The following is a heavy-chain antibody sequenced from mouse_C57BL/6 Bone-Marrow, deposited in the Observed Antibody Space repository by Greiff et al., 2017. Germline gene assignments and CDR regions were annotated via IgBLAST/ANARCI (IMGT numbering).Heavy chain of an antibody. D-gene: IGHD1-1*01. CDR1: GYTFTSYW. Sequence: QVQLKQPGAELVKPGASVKLSCKASGYTFTSYWMHWVKQRPGRGLEWIGRIDPNSGGTKYNEKFKSKATLTVDKPSSTAYMQLSSLTSEDSAVYYCAGEGIYYCGEGYYFDYWGQGTTLTVSS. CDR3: AGEGIYYCGEGYYFDY. J-gene: IGHJ2*01. V-gene: IGHV1-72*01. CDR2: IDPNSGGT.